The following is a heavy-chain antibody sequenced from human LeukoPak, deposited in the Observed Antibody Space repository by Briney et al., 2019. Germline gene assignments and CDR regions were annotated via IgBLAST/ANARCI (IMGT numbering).Heavy chain of an antibody. Sequence: SETLSLTCTVSGGSISSYYWSWVRQPPGKGLEWIGYIYYSGSTNYNPSLKSRVTISVDTSKNQFSLKLSSVTAADTAVYYCARGAGDYDFWSGYYAYYYYGMDVWGQGTTVTVSS. J-gene: IGHJ6*02. CDR2: IYYSGST. V-gene: IGHV4-59*01. CDR3: ARGAGDYDFWSGYYAYYYYGMDV. CDR1: GGSISSYY. D-gene: IGHD3-3*01.